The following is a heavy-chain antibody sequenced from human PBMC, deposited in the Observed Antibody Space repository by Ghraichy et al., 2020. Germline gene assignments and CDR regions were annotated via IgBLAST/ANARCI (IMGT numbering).Heavy chain of an antibody. J-gene: IGHJ4*02. CDR2: ISSNGGST. Sequence: GGSLRLSCSASGFTFSSYAMHWVRQAPGKGLEYVSAISSNGGSTYYADSVKGRFTISRDNSKNTLYLQMSSLRAEDTAVYYCVKDQEEVLWFGELSGYWGQGTLVTVSS. CDR1: GFTFSSYA. CDR3: VKDQEEVLWFGELSGY. D-gene: IGHD3-10*01. V-gene: IGHV3-64D*06.